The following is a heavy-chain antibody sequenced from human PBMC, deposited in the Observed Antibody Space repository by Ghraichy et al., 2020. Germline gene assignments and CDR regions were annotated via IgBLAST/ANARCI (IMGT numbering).Heavy chain of an antibody. CDR2: ISGSGGST. V-gene: IGHV3-23*01. Sequence: GGSLRLSCAASGFTFSSYAMSWVRQAPGKGLEWVSAISGSGGSTYYADSVKGRFTISRDNSKNTLYLQMNSLRAEDTAVYYCAKPRYCSSTSCSPPATWGQRALVTVSS. J-gene: IGHJ5*02. CDR3: AKPRYCSSTSCSPPAT. CDR1: GFTFSSYA. D-gene: IGHD2-2*01.